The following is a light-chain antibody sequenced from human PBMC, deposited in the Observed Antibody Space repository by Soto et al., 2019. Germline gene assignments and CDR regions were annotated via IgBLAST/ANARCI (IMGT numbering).Light chain of an antibody. CDR2: EVS. CDR3: SSFTSSSPPV. Sequence: QSALTQPASVSGSPGQSITISCTGTSSDVGGYNYVSWYQQHPGKAPKLMIYEVSNRPSGVSNRFSGSKSGNTASLTISGLQAEDEAHYYCSSFTSSSPPVFGGGTKLTVL. V-gene: IGLV2-14*01. J-gene: IGLJ3*02. CDR1: SSDVGGYNY.